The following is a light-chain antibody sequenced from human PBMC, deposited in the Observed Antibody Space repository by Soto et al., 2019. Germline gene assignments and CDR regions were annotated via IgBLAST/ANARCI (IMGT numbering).Light chain of an antibody. CDR1: QSVSSSY. CDR3: QQYNNWPLT. Sequence: EIVMTQSPATLSVSPGERTTLSCRASQSVSSSYLAWYQQKPGQAPRLLLYGTSTRATGIPDRFTGSGSGTEFTLTISSLQSEDFAVYYCQQYNNWPLTFGGGTKVDIK. J-gene: IGKJ4*01. CDR2: GTS. V-gene: IGKV3-15*01.